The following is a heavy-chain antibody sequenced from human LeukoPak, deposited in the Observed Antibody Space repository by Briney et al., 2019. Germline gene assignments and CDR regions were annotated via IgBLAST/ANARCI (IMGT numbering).Heavy chain of an antibody. J-gene: IGHJ5*02. Sequence: GRSLRLSCAASGFTFSSYGMHWVRQAPGKGLEWVAAIWYDGSNKYYADSVKGRFTISRDNSKNTLYLQMNSLRAEDTAVYYCARDTEGYGDYGWFDPWGQGTLVTVSS. D-gene: IGHD4-17*01. V-gene: IGHV3-33*01. CDR3: ARDTEGYGDYGWFDP. CDR1: GFTFSSYG. CDR2: IWYDGSNK.